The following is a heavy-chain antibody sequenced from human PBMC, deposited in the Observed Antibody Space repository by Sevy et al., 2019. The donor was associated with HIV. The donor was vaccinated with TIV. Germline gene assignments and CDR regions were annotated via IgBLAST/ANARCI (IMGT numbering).Heavy chain of an antibody. CDR2: ISGSGHIT. CDR3: ANYFDPNGAWDY. Sequence: GGSLRLSCAASGFAFSTYAMSWVRQAPGKGLEWVSAISGSGHITHYADSVKGRFTSSRDNSKNTLYLQMNSLRAEDTAVYYCANYFDPNGAWDYWGQGTLVTVSS. V-gene: IGHV3-23*01. D-gene: IGHD2-8*01. J-gene: IGHJ4*02. CDR1: GFAFSTYA.